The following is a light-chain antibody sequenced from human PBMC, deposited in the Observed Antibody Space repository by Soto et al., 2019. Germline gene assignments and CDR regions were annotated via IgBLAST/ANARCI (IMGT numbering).Light chain of an antibody. J-gene: IGKJ4*01. CDR3: QQSYSQPLT. CDR1: QRFSRY. CDR2: AAS. Sequence: DIQMTQSPSSLSASVGDRVTITCRASQRFSRYLSWYQQKPGKAPKVLIYAASSLQTGVPSRFSCSGSGTDFTLTISSLQPEDAATYFCQQSYSQPLTFGGGTKVEIK. V-gene: IGKV1-39*01.